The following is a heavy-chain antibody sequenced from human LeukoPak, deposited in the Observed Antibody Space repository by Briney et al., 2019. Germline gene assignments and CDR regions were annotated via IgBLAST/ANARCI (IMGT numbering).Heavy chain of an antibody. Sequence: GGSLRLSCAASGFTFSSYAMHWVRQAPGKGLEWVAVISYDGSNKYYADSVKGRFTISRDNSKNTLYLQMNSLRAEDTAVYYCAKVNFRIGGFDYWGQGTLVTVSS. CDR1: GFTFSSYA. CDR2: ISYDGSNK. D-gene: IGHD1-26*01. CDR3: AKVNFRIGGFDY. J-gene: IGHJ4*02. V-gene: IGHV3-30*04.